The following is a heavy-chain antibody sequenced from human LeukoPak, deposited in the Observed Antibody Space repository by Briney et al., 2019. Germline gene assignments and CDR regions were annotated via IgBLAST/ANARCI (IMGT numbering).Heavy chain of an antibody. V-gene: IGHV5-51*01. CDR1: GYSFTSYW. CDR2: IYPSDSDT. CDR3: ARMRGYCSGGSCYPSVGAFDI. D-gene: IGHD2-15*01. Sequence: GESLKISCKGSGYSFTSYWIGWVSQMPGKGLEWMGIIYPSDSDTRYSPSFQGQVTISADKSISTAYLQWSSLKASDTAMYYCARMRGYCSGGSCYPSVGAFDIWGQGTMVTVSS. J-gene: IGHJ3*02.